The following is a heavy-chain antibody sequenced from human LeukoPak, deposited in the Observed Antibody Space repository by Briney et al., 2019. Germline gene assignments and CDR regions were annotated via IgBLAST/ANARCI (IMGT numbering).Heavy chain of an antibody. Sequence: GGSLRLSCAASGFTFSSYGMHWVRQAPGKGLEWVAVISYDGSNKYYAGSVKGRFTISRDNSKNTLYLQMNSLRVEDTAVYFCARGGTGIYYYHYGMDVWGQGTTVTVSS. CDR1: GFTFSSYG. D-gene: IGHD5-12*01. CDR3: ARGGTGIYYYHYGMDV. J-gene: IGHJ6*02. CDR2: ISYDGSNK. V-gene: IGHV3-30*03.